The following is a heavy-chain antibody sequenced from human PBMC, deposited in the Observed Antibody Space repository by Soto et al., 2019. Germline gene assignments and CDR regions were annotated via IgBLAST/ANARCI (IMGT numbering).Heavy chain of an antibody. D-gene: IGHD6-13*01. Sequence: QVQLVESGGGVVQPGRSLRLSCAASGFTFSSYGMHWVRQAPGKGLEWVAVIWYDGSNKYYADSVKGRFTIPRDNSKNTLYLHMTSLRAAVTPVYYCARDTPPYSSSWYLDYSGQGTLVTVSS. CDR1: GFTFSSYG. CDR2: IWYDGSNK. J-gene: IGHJ4*02. V-gene: IGHV3-33*01. CDR3: ARDTPPYSSSWYLDY.